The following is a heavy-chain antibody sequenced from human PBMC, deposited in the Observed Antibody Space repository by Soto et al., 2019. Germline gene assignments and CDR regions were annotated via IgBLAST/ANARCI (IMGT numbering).Heavy chain of an antibody. J-gene: IGHJ4*02. CDR2: IYPGDSDT. V-gene: IGHV5-51*01. Sequence: GASLKISCKGSGYSFTSYWIGWVRQMPGKGLEWMGIIYPGDSDTRYSPSFQGQVTISADKSISTAYLQWSSLKASDTAMYYCARVPAGSFWSGYYADYWGQGTLVTVSS. D-gene: IGHD3-3*01. CDR1: GYSFTSYW. CDR3: ARVPAGSFWSGYYADY.